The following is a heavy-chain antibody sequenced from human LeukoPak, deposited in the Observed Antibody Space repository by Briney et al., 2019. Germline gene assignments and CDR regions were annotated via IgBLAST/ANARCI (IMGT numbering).Heavy chain of an antibody. J-gene: IGHJ5*02. V-gene: IGHV3-74*01. Sequence: PGGSLRLSCAASGFTFSSYWMHWVRQAPGKGLVWVSRINTDGSSTSYADSVKGRFTISRDNAKNEVYLQMNSLRAEDTAVYYCVRDGGVDRLGVAVTDGFDPWGQGTLVSVSS. CDR2: INTDGSST. CDR1: GFTFSSYW. CDR3: VRDGGVDRLGVAVTDGFDP. D-gene: IGHD6-19*01.